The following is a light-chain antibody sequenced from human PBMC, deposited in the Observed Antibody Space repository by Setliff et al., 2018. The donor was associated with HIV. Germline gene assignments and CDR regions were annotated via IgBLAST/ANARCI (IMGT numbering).Light chain of an antibody. CDR1: SSDVGGYSY. V-gene: IGLV2-14*01. Sequence: QSVLTQPASVSGSPGQSITISCTGTSSDVGGYSYVSWYQQHPGKAPKLIIYEVRNRPSGVSNRFSGSKSGNTASLTISGLQPEDEADYYCSSYAITNTLPFGTGTKVTVL. CDR3: SSYAITNTLP. CDR2: EVR. J-gene: IGLJ1*01.